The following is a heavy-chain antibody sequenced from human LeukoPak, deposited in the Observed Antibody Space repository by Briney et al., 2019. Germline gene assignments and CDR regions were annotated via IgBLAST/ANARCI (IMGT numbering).Heavy chain of an antibody. J-gene: IGHJ6*02. Sequence: GGSLRLSCAASGFTVSSNYMSWVRQAPGKGLEWVSGISWNSGSIGYADSVKGRFTISRDNAKNSLYLQMNSLRAEDTALYYCAKDMAAAGYYYYGMDVWGQGTTVTVSS. CDR3: AKDMAAAGYYYYGMDV. D-gene: IGHD6-13*01. CDR2: ISWNSGSI. V-gene: IGHV3-9*01. CDR1: GFTVSSNY.